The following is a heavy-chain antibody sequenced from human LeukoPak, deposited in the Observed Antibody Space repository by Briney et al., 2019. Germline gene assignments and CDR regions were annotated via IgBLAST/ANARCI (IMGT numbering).Heavy chain of an antibody. CDR1: GFTFSNYS. V-gene: IGHV3-74*03. CDR2: IKSDGRST. CDR3: AKDTAVVETFSDGGDI. Sequence: GGSLRLSCAASGFTFSNYSMNWVRQAPGKGLVWVSRIKSDGRSTKYADSVKGRFTISRDNAKNTMYLQMESLRADDTAIYYCAKDTAVVETFSDGGDIWGQGTMVTVSS. D-gene: IGHD2-21*01. J-gene: IGHJ3*02.